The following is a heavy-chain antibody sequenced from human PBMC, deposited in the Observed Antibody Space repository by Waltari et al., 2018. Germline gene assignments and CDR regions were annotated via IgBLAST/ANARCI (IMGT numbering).Heavy chain of an antibody. CDR2: ISSSSSYI. Sequence: CAASGFTFSSYSMNWVRQAPGKGLEWVSSISSSSSYINYAYSVRGRFTISRDNAKTSLYRQMNSLRAEDTAVYYCARPSSPKYYYYYYYMDVWGKGTTVTVSS. CDR3: ARPSSPKYYYYYYYMDV. D-gene: IGHD6-13*01. CDR1: GFTFSSYS. V-gene: IGHV3-21*01. J-gene: IGHJ6*03.